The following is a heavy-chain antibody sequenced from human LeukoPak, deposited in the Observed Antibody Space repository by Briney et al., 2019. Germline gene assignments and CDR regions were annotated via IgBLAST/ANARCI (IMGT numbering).Heavy chain of an antibody. V-gene: IGHV4-39*02. J-gene: IGHJ4*02. Sequence: SETLSLTCTVSGGSISSSSCYWGWIRQPPGKGLEWIGSIYYSGSTYYNPSLKSRVTISVDTSKNQFSLKLSSVTAADTAVYYCAREGGSYGFDYWGQGTLVTVSS. CDR1: GGSISSSSCY. CDR2: IYYSGST. CDR3: AREGGSYGFDY. D-gene: IGHD1-26*01.